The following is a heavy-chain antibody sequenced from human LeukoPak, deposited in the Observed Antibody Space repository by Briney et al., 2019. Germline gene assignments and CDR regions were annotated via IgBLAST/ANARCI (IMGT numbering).Heavy chain of an antibody. Sequence: GGSLRLSCSASGFTFDDYVMSWVRQAPGKGLEWVSGINWNGGSTGYADSVKGRFTISRDNAKNSLYLQMNSLRAEDTALYYCARDYFGSPSALDYWGQGTLVTVSS. CDR3: ARDYFGSPSALDY. V-gene: IGHV3-20*04. D-gene: IGHD1-26*01. CDR2: INWNGGST. CDR1: GFTFDDYV. J-gene: IGHJ4*02.